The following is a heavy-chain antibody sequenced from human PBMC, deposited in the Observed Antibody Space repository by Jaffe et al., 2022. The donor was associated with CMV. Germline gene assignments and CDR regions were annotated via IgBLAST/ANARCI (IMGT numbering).Heavy chain of an antibody. V-gene: IGHV5-51*01. CDR1: GYSFTSYW. J-gene: IGHJ5*02. D-gene: IGHD3-22*01. CDR2: IYPGDSDT. CDR3: ARSAYYYDSSGYRFDP. Sequence: EVQLVQSGAEVKKPGESLKISCKGSGYSFTSYWIGWVRQMPGKGLEWMGIIYPGDSDTRYSPSFQGQVTISADKSISTAYLQWSSLKASDTAMYYCARSAYYYDSSGYRFDPWGQGTLVTVSS.